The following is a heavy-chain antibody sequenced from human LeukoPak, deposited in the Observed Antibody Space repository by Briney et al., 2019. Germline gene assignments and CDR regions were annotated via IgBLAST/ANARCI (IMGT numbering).Heavy chain of an antibody. CDR3: ARVVVVPAAILRAFDI. V-gene: IGHV4-31*01. D-gene: IGHD2-2*02. CDR1: GGSISSGGYY. J-gene: IGHJ3*02. CDR2: IYYRGST. Sequence: SQTLSLTCTVSGGSISSGGYYWSWLRQHPGKGLEWIGYIYYRGSTYYNPSLKSQVTISVDTSKNQFSLKLSSATAADTAVYYCARVVVVPAAILRAFDIWGQGTMVTVSS.